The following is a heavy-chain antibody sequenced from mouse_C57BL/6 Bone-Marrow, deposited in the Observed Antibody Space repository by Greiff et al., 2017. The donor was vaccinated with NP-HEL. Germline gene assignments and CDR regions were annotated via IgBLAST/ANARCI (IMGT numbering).Heavy chain of an antibody. Sequence: EVQGVESGGGLVQPGGSLKLSCAASGFTFSDYYMYWVRQTPEKRLEWVAYISNGGGSTYYPDTVKGRFTISRDNAKNTLYLQMSRLKSEDTAMYYCARGLYFDYWGQGTTLTVSS. CDR3: ARGLYFDY. D-gene: IGHD3-1*01. CDR2: ISNGGGST. J-gene: IGHJ2*01. V-gene: IGHV5-12*01. CDR1: GFTFSDYY.